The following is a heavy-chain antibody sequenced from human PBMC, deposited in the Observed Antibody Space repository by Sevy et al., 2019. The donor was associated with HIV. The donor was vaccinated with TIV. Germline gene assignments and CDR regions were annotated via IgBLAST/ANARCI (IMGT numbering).Heavy chain of an antibody. Sequence: GGSLRLSCEASGFTVSGNYMAWVRLAPGKGLEWVSLIDSGGSTYYADSVKGRFTISRDNAKNTLYLQMNPLRAEDTAVYFCARDRYYDASGNYYFDYGMDVWGQGTTVTVS. CDR1: GFTVSGNY. J-gene: IGHJ6*02. CDR2: IDSGGST. V-gene: IGHV3-66*01. D-gene: IGHD3-22*01. CDR3: ARDRYYDASGNYYFDYGMDV.